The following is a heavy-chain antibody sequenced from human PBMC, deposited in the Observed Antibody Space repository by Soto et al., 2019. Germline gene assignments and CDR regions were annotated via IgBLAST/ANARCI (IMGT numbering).Heavy chain of an antibody. CDR2: IYYSGST. Sequence: QVQLQESGPGLVKPSQTLSLTCTVSGGSISSGGYYWSWIRQHPGQALEWIGYIYYSGSTYYNRSLKSRVTISVDTSKNQFSLKLSSVTAADTAVYYCARVYCSGGSCYSVWLDYWGQGTLVTVSS. CDR3: ARVYCSGGSCYSVWLDY. D-gene: IGHD2-15*01. V-gene: IGHV4-31*03. CDR1: GGSISSGGYY. J-gene: IGHJ4*02.